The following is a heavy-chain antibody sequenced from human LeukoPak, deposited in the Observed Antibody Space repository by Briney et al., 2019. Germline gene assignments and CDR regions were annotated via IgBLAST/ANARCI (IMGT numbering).Heavy chain of an antibody. CDR1: GFTFDDYA. CDR3: AKDISPYYDSSGGLDY. D-gene: IGHD3-22*01. J-gene: IGHJ4*02. Sequence: PGGSLRLSCAASGFTFDDYAMHWVRQAPGKGLEWVSGISWKSGSIGYADSVKGRFTISRDNAKNSLYLQMNSLRAEDTALYYCAKDISPYYDSSGGLDYWGQGTLVTVSS. V-gene: IGHV3-9*01. CDR2: ISWKSGSI.